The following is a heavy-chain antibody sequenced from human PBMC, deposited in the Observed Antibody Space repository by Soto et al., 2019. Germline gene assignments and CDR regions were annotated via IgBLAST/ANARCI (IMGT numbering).Heavy chain of an antibody. D-gene: IGHD2-8*01. CDR2: ISGSGAER. V-gene: IGHV3-23*01. J-gene: IGHJ4*02. Sequence: EVQLLESGGGLVQPGGSLRLSCAASGFTFGSYAMTWVRQAPGKGLEWVSAISGSGAERYYADSVKGRFTISRDNSRSTLHLQMNSLGAEDTAVYYCAKEGISRKMDFDYWGQGTLVTVSS. CDR3: AKEGISRKMDFDY. CDR1: GFTFGSYA.